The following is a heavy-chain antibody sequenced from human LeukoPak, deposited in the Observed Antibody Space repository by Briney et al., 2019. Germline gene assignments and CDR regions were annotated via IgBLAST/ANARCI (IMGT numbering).Heavy chain of an antibody. CDR1: GFTFSSYS. CDR3: ARELHRSRPRGSAFDI. D-gene: IGHD4-11*01. V-gene: IGHV3-21*01. Sequence: PGGSLRLSCAAFGFTFSSYSMNWVRQAPGKGLEWVSSISSSSSYIYYADSVKGRFTISRDNAKNSLYLRMNSLRAEDTAVYYCARELHRSRPRGSAFDIWGQGTMVTVSS. J-gene: IGHJ3*02. CDR2: ISSSSSYI.